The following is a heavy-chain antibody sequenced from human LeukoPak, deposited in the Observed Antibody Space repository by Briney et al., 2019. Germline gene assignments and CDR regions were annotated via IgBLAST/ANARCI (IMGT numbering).Heavy chain of an antibody. V-gene: IGHV4-30-4*08. CDR2: IYYSGST. J-gene: IGHJ4*02. D-gene: IGHD3-22*01. CDR1: GGSISSADDY. CDR3: ARGVVDSSGYYYAH. Sequence: PPQTLSLTCIVSGGSISSADDYWSWIRQPPGKGLEWIGCIYYSGSTYYNPSLKSRVTISVDTSKNQFSLSLRSVTAADTAVYYCARGVVDSSGYYYAHWGQGNLVTVSS.